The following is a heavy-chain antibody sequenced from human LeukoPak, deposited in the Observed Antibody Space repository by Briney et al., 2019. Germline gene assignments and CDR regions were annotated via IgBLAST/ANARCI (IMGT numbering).Heavy chain of an antibody. CDR3: ARRLERRRYFDY. CDR1: GFSLSTSGVG. CDR2: IYWDDDK. J-gene: IGHJ4*02. D-gene: IGHD1-1*01. V-gene: IGHV2-5*02. Sequence: SGPTLVQPTQTLTLTCTFSGFSLSTSGVGVGWIRQPPGKALEWLALIYWDDDKRYSPSLKSRLTITKDTSKDQVVLTMTNMDPIDTATYFCARRLERRRYFDYWGQGTLVTVSS.